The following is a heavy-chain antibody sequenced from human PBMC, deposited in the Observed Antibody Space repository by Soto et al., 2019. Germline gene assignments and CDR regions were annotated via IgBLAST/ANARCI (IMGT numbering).Heavy chain of an antibody. CDR1: GFTFSGHW. CDR3: AREAGYCSRTSCYRRAFDT. D-gene: IGHD2-2*01. J-gene: IGHJ3*02. Sequence: EVQLVESGGDLVQPGGSLSLSCAASGFTFSGHWMHWVRQVPGKGLEWVSRINTDGGSSAYADSVKGRFTISRDNSKNTLYLQMNCLRAEDTAVYYCAREAGYCSRTSCYRRAFDTWGQGTTVTVSS. V-gene: IGHV3-74*03. CDR2: INTDGGSS.